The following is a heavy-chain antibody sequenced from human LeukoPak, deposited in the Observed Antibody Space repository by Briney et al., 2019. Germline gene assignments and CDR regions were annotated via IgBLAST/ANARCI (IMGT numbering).Heavy chain of an antibody. V-gene: IGHV4-4*07. J-gene: IGHJ4*02. Sequence: SETLSLTCTVSGGPITSYYWSWIRQPAGKGLEWIGRIYTSGSTNYNPSLKSRVTISVDTSKNQFSLKLSSVTAADTAVYYCASGGDWNYGGYYFDYWGQGTLVTVSS. CDR2: IYTSGST. CDR3: ASGGDWNYGGYYFDY. D-gene: IGHD1-7*01. CDR1: GGPITSYY.